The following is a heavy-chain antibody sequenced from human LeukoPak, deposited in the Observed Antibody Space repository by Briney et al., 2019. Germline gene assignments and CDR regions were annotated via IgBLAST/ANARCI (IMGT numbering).Heavy chain of an antibody. D-gene: IGHD2-2*01. CDR2: IYYSGST. Sequence: SETLSLTCTVSGGSISSYYWSWIRQPPGKGLEWIGYIYYSGSTNYNPSLKSRVTISVDTSKNQFSLKLSSVTAADTAVYYCARDLGDPYCSSTSCCAYWGQGTLVTVSS. V-gene: IGHV4-59*01. CDR3: ARDLGDPYCSSTSCCAY. J-gene: IGHJ4*02. CDR1: GGSISSYY.